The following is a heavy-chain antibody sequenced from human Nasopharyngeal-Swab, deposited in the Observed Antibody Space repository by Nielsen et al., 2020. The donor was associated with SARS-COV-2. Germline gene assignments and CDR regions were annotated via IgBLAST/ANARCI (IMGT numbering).Heavy chain of an antibody. CDR3: ARVSTMVRGVIRSHYYYGMDV. D-gene: IGHD3-10*01. CDR2: INHSGST. Sequence: SESLSLTCAVYGWSFSGYYRSWVRQPPGKGLEWIGEINHSGSTNYNPSLKSRVTISVDTSKNQFSLKLSSVTAADTAVYYCARVSTMVRGVIRSHYYYGMDVWGQGTPVTVSS. V-gene: IGHV4-34*01. CDR1: GWSFSGYY. J-gene: IGHJ6*02.